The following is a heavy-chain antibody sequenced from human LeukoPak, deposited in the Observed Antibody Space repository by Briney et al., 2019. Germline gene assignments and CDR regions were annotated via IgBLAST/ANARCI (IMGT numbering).Heavy chain of an antibody. V-gene: IGHV1-8*01. Sequence: ASVKVSCKASGYTFTSYDINWVRQATGQGLEWMGWMNPNSGNTGYAQKFQGRVTMTRNTSISTAYMELNSLRAEDMALYYCAKGPDYDILTPIDYWGQGTLVTVSS. CDR2: MNPNSGNT. D-gene: IGHD3-9*01. CDR1: GYTFTSYD. CDR3: AKGPDYDILTPIDY. J-gene: IGHJ4*02.